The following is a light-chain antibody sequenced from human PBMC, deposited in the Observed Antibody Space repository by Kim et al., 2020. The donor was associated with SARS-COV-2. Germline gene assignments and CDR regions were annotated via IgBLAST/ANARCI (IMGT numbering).Light chain of an antibody. V-gene: IGLV2-14*03. CDR3: SSYTSSSTDVV. J-gene: IGLJ2*01. Sequence: QSALTQPASVSGSPGQSITISCTGTSSDVGGYNYVSWYQQHPGKAPKLMIYDVSNRPSGVSNRFSGSKSGNTASLTISGLQAEDEADYYCSSYTSSSTDVVLGGGTQLTV. CDR1: SSDVGGYNY. CDR2: DVS.